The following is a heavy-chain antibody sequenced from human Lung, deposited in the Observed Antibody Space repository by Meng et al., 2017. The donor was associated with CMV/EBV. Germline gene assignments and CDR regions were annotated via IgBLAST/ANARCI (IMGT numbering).Heavy chain of an antibody. CDR1: GGAFSCYY. CDR2: INHSGRT. D-gene: IGHD2/OR15-2a*01. Sequence: QVPLPAWGAGLCKPSETLSSTSAVYGGAFSCYYWWWMRQPHGKGLEWIGDINHSGRTYSNPSLKSRVTISVDTAKNQFSLKLISVTAADTAVYYCARGFLSFVRVFDYWGQGTLVTVSS. V-gene: IGHV4-34*01. CDR3: ARGFLSFVRVFDY. J-gene: IGHJ4*02.